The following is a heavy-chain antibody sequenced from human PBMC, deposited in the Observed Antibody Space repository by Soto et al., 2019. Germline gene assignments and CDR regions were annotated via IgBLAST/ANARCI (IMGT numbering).Heavy chain of an antibody. Sequence: SGGSLRLSCAVSGLTFSHYAFNWVRQTPGRGLEWVSTISGSGSRTHYADFVKGRFTISRDDSKKTVYLQMDSLGAEDTALYFCTKEDAGRSIPLRPGWFDPWGPGTQVTVSS. CDR3: TKEDAGRSIPLRPGWFDP. CDR1: GLTFSHYA. V-gene: IGHV3-23*01. CDR2: ISGSGSRT. J-gene: IGHJ5*02. D-gene: IGHD6-6*01.